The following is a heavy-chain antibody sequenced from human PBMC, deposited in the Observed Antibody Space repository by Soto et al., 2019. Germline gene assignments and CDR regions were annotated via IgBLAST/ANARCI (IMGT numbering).Heavy chain of an antibody. CDR2: ISFRGST. CDR1: GDSMRRHD. CDR3: ARNTGWYLHDY. D-gene: IGHD6-19*01. J-gene: IGHJ4*02. V-gene: IGHV4-59*11. Sequence: SETQSLTCTVSGDSMRRHDWSWIRQPPGKGLEWIGYISFRGSTFYNTTLRSRVTISSDTSKNQFSLKLNSVTAADTAVYYCARNTGWYLHDYWGQGTLVTVSS.